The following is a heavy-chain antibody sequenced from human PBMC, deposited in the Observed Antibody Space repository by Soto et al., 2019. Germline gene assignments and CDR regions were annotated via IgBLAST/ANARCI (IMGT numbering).Heavy chain of an antibody. CDR1: GGTFSSYT. D-gene: IGHD3-10*01. Sequence: GASVKVSCKASGGTFSSYTISWVRQAPGQGLEWMGRIIPILGIANYAQKFQGRVTITADKSTSTAYMELSSLRSEDTAVYYCARDPERFGELFFWFDPWGQGTLVTVS. CDR3: ARDPERFGELFFWFDP. V-gene: IGHV1-69*04. J-gene: IGHJ5*02. CDR2: IIPILGIA.